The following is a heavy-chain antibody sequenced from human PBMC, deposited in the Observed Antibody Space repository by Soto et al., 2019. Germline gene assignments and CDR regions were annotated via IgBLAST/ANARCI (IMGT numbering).Heavy chain of an antibody. D-gene: IGHD3-22*01. CDR3: AREITYDSSDYYSAQDFDF. Sequence: GASVKVSCKASGYTFTGYYMHWVRQAPGQGLEWMGWINPNSGGTNYAQKFQGRVTMTRDTSIGTAYMELSRLRSDDTAVYYCAREITYDSSDYYSAQDFDFWGQGTLVTVSS. V-gene: IGHV1-2*02. CDR2: INPNSGGT. CDR1: GYTFTGYY. J-gene: IGHJ4*02.